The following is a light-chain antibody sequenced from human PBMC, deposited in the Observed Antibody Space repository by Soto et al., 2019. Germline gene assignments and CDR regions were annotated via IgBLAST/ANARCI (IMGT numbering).Light chain of an antibody. Sequence: DIVMTQSPPLLHVAPGEPASISCRSSQSLLHSNGYNYVDWYLQKAGQPPHLLIYLGSTRASGVPARFSGSGSGTDFTLKISRVEADDVGVYYCMQALQTPRTFGQGTQVELK. CDR2: LGS. CDR3: MQALQTPRT. V-gene: IGKV2-28*01. J-gene: IGKJ1*01. CDR1: QSLLHSNGYNY.